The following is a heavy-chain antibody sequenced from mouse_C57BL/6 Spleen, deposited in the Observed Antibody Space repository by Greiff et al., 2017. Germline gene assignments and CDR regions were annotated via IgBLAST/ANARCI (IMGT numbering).Heavy chain of an antibody. V-gene: IGHV1-81*01. CDR3: ASPYDYDADWYIDG. Sequence: VQLQQSGAELARPGASVKLSCKASGYTFTSYGISWVKQRTGQGLEWIGEIYPRSGNTYYNEKFKGKATLTADKSSSTAYMELRSLTSEDSAVXFCASPYDYDADWYIDGWGTGTTVTVSS. J-gene: IGHJ1*03. CDR2: IYPRSGNT. D-gene: IGHD2-4*01. CDR1: GYTFTSYG.